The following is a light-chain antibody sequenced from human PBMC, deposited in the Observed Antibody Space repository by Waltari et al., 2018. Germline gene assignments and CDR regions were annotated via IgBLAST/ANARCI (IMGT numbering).Light chain of an antibody. CDR1: QSLLHSNGYTY. Sequence: DIVMTQSPLSLPVTPGEPASISCSSSQSLLHSNGYTYLDWYLQKPGQSPQLLIYLGSNRASGVPDRFSGSGSGTDFTLKISRVEAEDVGVYYCMQALQTLWTFGQGTKVEIK. CDR3: MQALQTLWT. J-gene: IGKJ1*01. V-gene: IGKV2-28*01. CDR2: LGS.